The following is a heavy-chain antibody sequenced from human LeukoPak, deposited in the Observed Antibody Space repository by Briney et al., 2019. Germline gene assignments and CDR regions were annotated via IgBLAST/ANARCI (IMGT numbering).Heavy chain of an antibody. J-gene: IGHJ4*02. CDR1: GFTFSSYG. D-gene: IGHD3-10*01. CDR3: AKDAGSYSFDY. Sequence: GGSLRLSCTASGFTFSSYGMHWVRQAPGKGLEWVTFIRYDGSSKYYADSVKGRFTISRDSSKNTLYLQMISLRAEDTAVYYCAKDAGSYSFDYWGQGTLVTVSS. CDR2: IRYDGSSK. V-gene: IGHV3-30*02.